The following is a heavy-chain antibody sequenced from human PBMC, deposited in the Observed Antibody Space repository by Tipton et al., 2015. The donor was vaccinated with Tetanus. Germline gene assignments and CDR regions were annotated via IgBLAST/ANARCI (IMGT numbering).Heavy chain of an antibody. V-gene: IGHV3-23*01. Sequence: GSLRLSCAGSGFTFSGFYMSWVRQAPGKGLEWVSDIRGGGGSTYYADSVKGRFTISRDNSKNTLYLQMNSLRAEDTAVYYCAKEVTDITAAGIGAFDMWGQGTMVTVSS. J-gene: IGHJ3*02. CDR1: GFTFSGFY. CDR2: IRGGGGST. CDR3: AKEVTDITAAGIGAFDM. D-gene: IGHD6-13*01.